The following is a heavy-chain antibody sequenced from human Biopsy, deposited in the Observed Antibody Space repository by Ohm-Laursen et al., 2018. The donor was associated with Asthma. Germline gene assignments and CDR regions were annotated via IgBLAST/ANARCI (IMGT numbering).Heavy chain of an antibody. CDR2: IMTVFGTT. V-gene: IGHV1-69*01. CDR3: ARCQVGYSSGWSLLLKKIYYSGMDV. CDR1: GGTFSNFA. Sequence: SSVKVSCKAPGGTFSNFAISWVRQAPGQGLEWLGGIMTVFGTTNYAQKSQGRVPITADESTSTAYMEVTSLRSEDTAIYYCARCQVGYSSGWSLLLKKIYYSGMDVWGQGTAVTVSS. D-gene: IGHD6-19*01. J-gene: IGHJ6*02.